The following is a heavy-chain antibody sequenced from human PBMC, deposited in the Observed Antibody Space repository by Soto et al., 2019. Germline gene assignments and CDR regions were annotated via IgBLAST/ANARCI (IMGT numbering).Heavy chain of an antibody. D-gene: IGHD3-10*01. Sequence: SETLSLTCTVSGGSISSSSYYWGWIRQPPGKGLEWIGSLYYSGSTYYNPSLKSRVTISVDTYKNQFSLKLSSVTAADTAVYYCARPNGSGSYYTDAFDIWGQGTMGTVSS. CDR1: GGSISSSSYY. CDR3: ARPNGSGSYYTDAFDI. CDR2: LYYSGST. V-gene: IGHV4-39*01. J-gene: IGHJ3*02.